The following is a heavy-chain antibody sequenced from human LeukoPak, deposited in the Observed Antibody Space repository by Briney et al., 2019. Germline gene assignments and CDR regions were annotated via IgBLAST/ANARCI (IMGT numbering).Heavy chain of an antibody. V-gene: IGHV1-18*01. CDR1: GYTFTSYG. D-gene: IGHD3-9*01. CDR2: ISAYNGNT. CDR3: ARDRRTYYDILTGRNWFDP. Sequence: ASVKVSCKASGYTFTSYGISWVRQAPGQGLEWMGWISAYNGNTNYAQKFQGRVTITRDTSVSTAYMELSSLRSEDTAVYYCARDRRTYYDILTGRNWFDPWGQGTLVTVSS. J-gene: IGHJ5*02.